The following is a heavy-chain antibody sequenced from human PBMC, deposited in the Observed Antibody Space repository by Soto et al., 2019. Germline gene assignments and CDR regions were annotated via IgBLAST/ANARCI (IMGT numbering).Heavy chain of an antibody. Sequence: QVQLVQSGAEVKKPGASVTVSCKTSGYTFTSYGLSWVRQAPGQGLEGMGWFNGYTGTTNYAQNFQGRVTMTTDTSTNTSYLDLGTLISDDTAVNSCARSWVTGKGGMDDWGQGTTVTGSS. CDR3: ARSWVTGKGGMDD. CDR1: GYTFTSYG. D-gene: IGHD3-16*01. V-gene: IGHV1-18*01. CDR2: FNGYTGTT. J-gene: IGHJ6*02.